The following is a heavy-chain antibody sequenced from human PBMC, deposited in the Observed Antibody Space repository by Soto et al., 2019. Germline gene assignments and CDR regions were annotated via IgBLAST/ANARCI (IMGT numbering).Heavy chain of an antibody. Sequence: SETLSLTCAVSGGSFSGYYWNWIRQRPGKGLEWLGEISRSGSATYNPSLKGRVTMSVDTSKNQISLNVTSVTAADTALYYCARGPLRTYYHNSGSRDRGHFDFWGQGTLVTVSS. CDR1: GGSFSGYY. J-gene: IGHJ4*02. CDR3: ARGPLRTYYHNSGSRDRGHFDF. CDR2: ISRSGSA. V-gene: IGHV4-34*01. D-gene: IGHD3-10*01.